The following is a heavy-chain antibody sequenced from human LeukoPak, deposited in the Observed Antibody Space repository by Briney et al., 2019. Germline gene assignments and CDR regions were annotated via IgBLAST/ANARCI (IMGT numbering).Heavy chain of an antibody. CDR3: ASLGCGSSYYHDAFDI. D-gene: IGHD3-22*01. CDR1: GYXFTSYC. J-gene: IGHJ3*02. Sequence: GESLKISSNGSGYXFTSYCICWVRQMPGKGLEWMGIIYPGDSNTRYRPSFQGQLTISADNSSNTAYLQWSSLKASDTAMYYCASLGCGSSYYHDAFDIWGQGTMVTVSS. CDR2: IYPGDSNT. V-gene: IGHV5-51*01.